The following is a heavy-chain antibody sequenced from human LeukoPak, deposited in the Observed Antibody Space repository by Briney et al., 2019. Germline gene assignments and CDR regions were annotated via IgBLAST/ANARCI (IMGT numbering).Heavy chain of an antibody. CDR3: AKDRRIFQDYGDYEDWFDP. V-gene: IGHV3-30*18. Sequence: GGSLRLSCAASGFTFSSYGMHWVRQAPGKGLEWVAVISYDGSNKYYADSVKGRFTISRDNSKNTLYLQMNSLRAEDTAVYYCAKDRRIFQDYGDYEDWFDPWGQGTLVTVSS. J-gene: IGHJ5*02. CDR1: GFTFSSYG. D-gene: IGHD4-17*01. CDR2: ISYDGSNK.